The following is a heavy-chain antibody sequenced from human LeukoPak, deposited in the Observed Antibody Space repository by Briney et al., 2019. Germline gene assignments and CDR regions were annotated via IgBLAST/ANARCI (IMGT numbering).Heavy chain of an antibody. CDR2: IYYSANT. Sequence: PVGSLRLSCAVSGFTVRSNYMSWVRQAPGKGLGWIGSIYYSANTYYNPSLKSRVTMSADTSKHQFSLKLSSVTAADTAVFYCARHSGIAMAATDHWGQGTLVTVSS. CDR3: ARHSGIAMAATDH. V-gene: IGHV4-59*04. J-gene: IGHJ5*02. CDR1: GFTVRSNY. D-gene: IGHD6-19*01.